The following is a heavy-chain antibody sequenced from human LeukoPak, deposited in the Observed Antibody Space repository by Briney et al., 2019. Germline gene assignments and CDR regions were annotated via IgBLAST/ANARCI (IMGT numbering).Heavy chain of an antibody. D-gene: IGHD3-22*01. CDR1: GGSISSGDYY. Sequence: PSETLSLTCTVSGGSISSGDYYWSWIRQPPGKGLEWIGYIYYSGSTCYNPSLKSRVTISVDTSKNQFSLKLSSVTAADTAVYYCARATYYYDSSGYYCSNDAFDIWGQGTMVTVSS. CDR2: IYYSGST. CDR3: ARATYYYDSSGYYCSNDAFDI. V-gene: IGHV4-30-4*01. J-gene: IGHJ3*02.